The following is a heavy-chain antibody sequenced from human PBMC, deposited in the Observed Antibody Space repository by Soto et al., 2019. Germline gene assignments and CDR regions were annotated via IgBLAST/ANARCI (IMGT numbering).Heavy chain of an antibody. D-gene: IGHD1-1*01. Sequence: ASGTLSLTCTVSCGSISSSSFYWGWVRQPPGKGLEWIGSIYYSGSTYYNPSLKSRVTISVDTSKNQFSLKLSSVTAADTAVYHCASTGYPGWFDPWGQGTLVTVSS. J-gene: IGHJ5*02. CDR1: CGSISSSSFY. V-gene: IGHV4-39*01. CDR2: IYYSGST. CDR3: ASTGYPGWFDP.